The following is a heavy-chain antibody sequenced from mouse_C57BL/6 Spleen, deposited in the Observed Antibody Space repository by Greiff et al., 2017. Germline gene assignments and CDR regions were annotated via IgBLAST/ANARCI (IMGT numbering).Heavy chain of an antibody. CDR3: ARLGDYGVD. CDR2: IYPGDGDT. J-gene: IGHJ3*01. V-gene: IGHV1-80*01. CDR1: GYAFSSYW. D-gene: IGHD2-4*01. Sequence: QVQLQQSGAELVKPGASVKISCKASGYAFSSYWMNWGKQRPGKGLEWIGQIYPGDGDTNYNGKFKGKATLTADKSSSTAYMQLSSLTSEDSAVYFCARLGDYGVDWGQGTLVTVSA.